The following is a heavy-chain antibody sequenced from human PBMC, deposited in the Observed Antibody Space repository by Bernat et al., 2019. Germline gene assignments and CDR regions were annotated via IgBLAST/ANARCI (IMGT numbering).Heavy chain of an antibody. J-gene: IGHJ4*02. CDR1: GFTFSSYS. V-gene: IGHV3-21*01. CDR2: ITSTSSYI. Sequence: EVQLVESGGGLVKPGGSLRLSCAASGFTFSSYSMNWVRQAPGKGLEWASSITSTSSYIYYGDSVKGRFTISRDNAKNSLYLQMNSVSAEDTAVYYCARERSSSSHSDYWGQGTLVTVSS. D-gene: IGHD6-6*01. CDR3: ARERSSSSHSDY.